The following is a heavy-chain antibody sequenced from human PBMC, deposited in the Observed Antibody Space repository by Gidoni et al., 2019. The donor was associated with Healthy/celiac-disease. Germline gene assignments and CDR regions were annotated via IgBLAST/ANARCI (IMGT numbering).Heavy chain of an antibody. D-gene: IGHD2-2*01. CDR3: ARERGSIVVVPADRDWFDP. V-gene: IGHV1-3*01. Sequence: VQLVQSGAEVKKPGSSVQVSCQASGYTFTSYAMHWVRQAPGQRLEWMGWINAGNGNTKYSQKFQGRVTITRDTSASTAYMELSSLRSEDTAVYYCARERGSIVVVPADRDWFDPWGQGTLVTVSS. J-gene: IGHJ5*02. CDR1: GYTFTSYA. CDR2: INAGNGNT.